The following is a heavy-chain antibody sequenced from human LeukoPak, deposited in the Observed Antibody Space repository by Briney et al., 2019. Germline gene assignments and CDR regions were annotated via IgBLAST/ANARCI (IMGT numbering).Heavy chain of an antibody. Sequence: GASVKVSCKVAGYTLTELSIHWVRQAPGKGLEWMGGFEPEDGEIVYGQKFQDRVTMTQDTSPDTAYMELRSLRSEDTAVYFCTTDPRNTIFGVSVHYWGQGTLVTVSS. D-gene: IGHD3-3*01. V-gene: IGHV1-24*01. CDR1: GYTLTELS. CDR2: FEPEDGEI. CDR3: TTDPRNTIFGVSVHY. J-gene: IGHJ4*02.